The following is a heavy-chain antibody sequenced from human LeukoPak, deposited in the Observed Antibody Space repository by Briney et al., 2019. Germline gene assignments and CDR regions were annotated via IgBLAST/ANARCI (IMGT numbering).Heavy chain of an antibody. Sequence: PSETLSLTCTVSGGSISSSSYYWGWIRQPPGKGLEWIGSIYYSGSTYYNPSLKSRVTISVDTSKNQFSLKLSSVTAADTAVYYCASAYFDWSRSLIMSDPWGQGTLVTVSS. CDR3: ASAYFDWSRSLIMSDP. CDR1: GGSISSSSYY. V-gene: IGHV4-39*01. J-gene: IGHJ5*02. D-gene: IGHD3-9*01. CDR2: IYYSGST.